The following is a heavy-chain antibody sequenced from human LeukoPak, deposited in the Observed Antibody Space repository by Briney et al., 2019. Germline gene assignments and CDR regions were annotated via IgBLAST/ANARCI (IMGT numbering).Heavy chain of an antibody. CDR2: IIPIFGTA. CDR3: ARATDYGGNSRNYYYYYYMDV. CDR1: GGTFSSYA. V-gene: IGHV1-69*06. J-gene: IGHJ6*03. D-gene: IGHD4-23*01. Sequence: GASVKVSCKASGGTFSSYAISWVRQAPGQGLEWMGGIIPIFGTANYAQKFQGRVTITADKSTSTAYMELSSLRSEDTAVYYCARATDYGGNSRNYYYYYYMDVWGKGTTVTVSS.